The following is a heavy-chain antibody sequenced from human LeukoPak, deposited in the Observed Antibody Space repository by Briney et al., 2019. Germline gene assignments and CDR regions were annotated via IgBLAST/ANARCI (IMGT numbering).Heavy chain of an antibody. CDR1: GFTFSSYG. J-gene: IGHJ4*02. CDR3: AKRKKLSGYLYYFDY. D-gene: IGHD5-12*01. CDR2: ISGSGGST. V-gene: IGHV3-23*01. Sequence: GGSLRLSCAASGFTFSSYGMSWVRQAPGKGLEWVSAISGSGGSTYYADSVKGRFTISRDNSKNTLYLQMNSLRAEDTAVYYCAKRKKLSGYLYYFDYWGQGTLVTVSS.